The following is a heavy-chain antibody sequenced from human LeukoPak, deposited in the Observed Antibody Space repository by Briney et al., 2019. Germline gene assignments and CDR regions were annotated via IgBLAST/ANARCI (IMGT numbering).Heavy chain of an antibody. CDR3: ARDKKTDDYGDYWPWVVDY. D-gene: IGHD4-17*01. V-gene: IGHV3-21*06. CDR2: ISSGSSYI. J-gene: IGHJ4*02. CDR1: GFTFSSYS. Sequence: GGSLRPSCAASGFTFSSYSMNWVRQAPGKGLEWDSSISSGSSYIYYADSVKGRFTISRDNAKNSLYLQMNSLRAEDTAVYYCARDKKTDDYGDYWPWVVDYWGQGTLVTVSS.